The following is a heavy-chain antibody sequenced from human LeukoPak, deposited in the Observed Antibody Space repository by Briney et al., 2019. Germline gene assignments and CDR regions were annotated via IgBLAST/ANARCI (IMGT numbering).Heavy chain of an antibody. Sequence: PETLSLTCTVSGGSISTYYWSWIRQPAGKGLEWIGRIYTSGSTNSNPSPKSRVTISVDPSKNQSSLTLSSVTAADTAVYSCARGYYGSGSYYFSNNYYGMDVWGQGTTVTVSS. V-gene: IGHV4-4*07. J-gene: IGHJ6*02. CDR3: ARGYYGSGSYYFSNNYYGMDV. D-gene: IGHD3-10*01. CDR1: GGSISTYY. CDR2: IYTSGST.